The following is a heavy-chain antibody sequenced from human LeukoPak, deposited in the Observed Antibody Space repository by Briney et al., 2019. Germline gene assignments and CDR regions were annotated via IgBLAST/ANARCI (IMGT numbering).Heavy chain of an antibody. CDR1: GFPFYRYA. CDR2: IFGNGGTI. J-gene: IGHJ4*02. Sequence: PGGSLRLSCAASGFPFYRYAMTWVRQAPGKGLEWVVGIFGNGGTIYYADSVKGRFSVSRDNSKNMLYLQMASLRAEDTALYFCAKMGLTFGRPIDYWGQGTLVTVSA. CDR3: AKMGLTFGRPIDY. D-gene: IGHD3-16*01. V-gene: IGHV3-23*01.